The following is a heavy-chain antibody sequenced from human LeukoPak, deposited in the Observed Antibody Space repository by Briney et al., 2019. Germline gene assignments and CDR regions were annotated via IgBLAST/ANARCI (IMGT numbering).Heavy chain of an antibody. J-gene: IGHJ3*02. CDR2: TSAYTGNT. Sequence: GAPVKVSCKASGYSFTSSGFTWVRQAPGQGLELMGWTSAYTGNTNYAQKLQGRVTMTTVTSTTTAYMELRSLISDDTAVYYCVRIYFGSGSFAFDIWGQGTMVTVSS. D-gene: IGHD3-10*01. CDR3: VRIYFGSGSFAFDI. V-gene: IGHV1-18*01. CDR1: GYSFTSSG.